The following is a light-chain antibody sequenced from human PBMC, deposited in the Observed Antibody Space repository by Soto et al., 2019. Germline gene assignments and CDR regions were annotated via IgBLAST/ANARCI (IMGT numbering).Light chain of an antibody. J-gene: IGLJ2*01. V-gene: IGLV2-14*01. CDR1: SSDVGLYNY. Sequence: QSALTQPASVSGSPGQSITISCTGTSSDVGLYNYVSWYQQHPGTVPKLMIYEVSNRPSGVSNRFSASKSGNTASLTISGLQAEDECDYYCSSYTTSSPVIFGGGTKLTVL. CDR2: EVS. CDR3: SSYTTSSPVI.